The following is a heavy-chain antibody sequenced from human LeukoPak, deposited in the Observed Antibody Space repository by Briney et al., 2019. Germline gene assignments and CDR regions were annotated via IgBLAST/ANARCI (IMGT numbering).Heavy chain of an antibody. CDR2: VYCRGST. Sequence: SETLSLTCTVSGGSINYYYWSWIRQPPGKGLEWIGYVYCRGSTNYNASLKSRVTISVDTSKNQFSLKLSSVTAADTAVYYCAREGGGIYDSSGYYPGTFDYWGQGTLVTVSS. J-gene: IGHJ4*02. CDR1: GGSINYYY. V-gene: IGHV4-59*01. CDR3: AREGGGIYDSSGYYPGTFDY. D-gene: IGHD3-22*01.